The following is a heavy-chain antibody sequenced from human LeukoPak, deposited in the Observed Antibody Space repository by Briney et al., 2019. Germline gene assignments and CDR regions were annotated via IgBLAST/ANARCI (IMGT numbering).Heavy chain of an antibody. J-gene: IGHJ4*02. CDR1: GYSFTSYW. CDR3: ARQGCSSTSCYTSAADY. V-gene: IGHV5-51*01. Sequence: GESLKISCKGSGYSFTSYWIGWVRQMPGKGLEWMGIIYPGDSDTRYSPSFQGRVTISADKSISTAYLQWSSLKASDTAMYYCARQGCSSTSCYTSAADYWGQGTLVTVSS. CDR2: IYPGDSDT. D-gene: IGHD2-2*02.